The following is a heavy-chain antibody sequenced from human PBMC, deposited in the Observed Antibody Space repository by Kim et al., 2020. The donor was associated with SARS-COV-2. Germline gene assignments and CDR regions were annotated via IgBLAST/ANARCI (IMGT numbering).Heavy chain of an antibody. J-gene: IGHJ4*02. V-gene: IGHV4-4*02. D-gene: IGHD3-16*01. CDR3: ARTLSGWGAIDY. Sequence: NYNPSLKSRVTKSVDKSKNQFSLKLSSVTAADTAVYYCARTLSGWGAIDYWGQGTLVTVSS.